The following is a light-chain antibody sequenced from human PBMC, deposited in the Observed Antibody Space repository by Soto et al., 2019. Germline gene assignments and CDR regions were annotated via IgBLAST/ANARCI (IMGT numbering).Light chain of an antibody. CDR2: GAS. CDR1: QSVSSSY. J-gene: IGKJ1*01. V-gene: IGKV3-20*01. Sequence: MVWTQSPGTGSWYPGERPTLSWGAIQSVSSSYLAWYQQKPGQAPRLLIYGASSRATGIPDRFSGSGSGTDFTLTISRLEPEDFAVYYCQQYGSSPRRTFGQGTKVDI. CDR3: QQYGSSPRRT.